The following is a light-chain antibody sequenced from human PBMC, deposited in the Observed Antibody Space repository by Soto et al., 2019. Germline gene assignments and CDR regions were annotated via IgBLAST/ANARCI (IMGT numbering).Light chain of an antibody. V-gene: IGKV3-20*01. CDR1: QSVSSAY. J-gene: IGKJ1*01. CDR3: QQYATSRWT. CDR2: GAS. Sequence: ETVLTQSPGTLPLSPGDRATLSCRASQSVSSAYLAWYQQKPGQAPRLLIYGASSRAACIPDRFSGSGSGTDFTLTISRLEPEDFAVYYCQQYATSRWTFGQGTQVELK.